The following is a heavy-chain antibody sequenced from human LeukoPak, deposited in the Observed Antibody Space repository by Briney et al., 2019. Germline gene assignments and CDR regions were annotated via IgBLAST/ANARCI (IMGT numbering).Heavy chain of an antibody. CDR1: GFTFSSYE. D-gene: IGHD3-10*01. J-gene: IGHJ4*02. Sequence: PGGSLRLSCAASGFTFSSYEFNWVRQAPGKGLEWVATINQDGSEKYYVDSVKGRFTISRDNAKNSLFLQMNSLRAEDTAVYYCAREKSLHGSGRAFDYWGQGTLVTVSS. V-gene: IGHV3-7*01. CDR3: AREKSLHGSGRAFDY. CDR2: INQDGSEK.